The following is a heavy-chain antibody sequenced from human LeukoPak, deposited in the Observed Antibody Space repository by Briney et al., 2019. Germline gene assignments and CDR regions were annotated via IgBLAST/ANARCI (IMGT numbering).Heavy chain of an antibody. D-gene: IGHD6-19*01. CDR1: GFAFSFYA. CDR3: AKPISGGLAVTADWFHP. CDR2: INANSGTT. J-gene: IGHJ5*01. V-gene: IGHV3-23*01. Sequence: PGGSLGLSCAASGFAFSFYAMSWLRQPPGKGLEWVSTINANSGTTSYAASVRGRFTISRDNSKNTLYLQVNTLRADDTATYYCAKPISGGLAVTADWFHPWGQGTLVVVPS.